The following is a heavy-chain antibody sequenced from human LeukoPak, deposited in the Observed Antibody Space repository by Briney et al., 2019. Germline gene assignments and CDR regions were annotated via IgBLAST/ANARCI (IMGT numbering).Heavy chain of an antibody. CDR3: ASCNLRIAAAGPYYFDY. V-gene: IGHV3-33*01. J-gene: IGHJ4*02. D-gene: IGHD6-13*01. CDR1: GFTFSSYG. Sequence: PGGSLRLSCAASGFTFSSYGMHWVRQAPGKGLEWVAVIWYDGSNKYYADSVKGRFTISRDNSKNTLYLQMNSLRAEDTAVYYCASCNLRIAAAGPYYFDYWGQGTLVTVSS. CDR2: IWYDGSNK.